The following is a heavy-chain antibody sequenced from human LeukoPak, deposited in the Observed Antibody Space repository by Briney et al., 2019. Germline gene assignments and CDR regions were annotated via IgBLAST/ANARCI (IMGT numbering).Heavy chain of an antibody. Sequence: PSETLSLTCTVSGGSISSYYWSWVRQPAGKGLEWIGRIYTSGSTNYNPSLKSRVTISVDPSKNQFSLKLSSVTAADTAVYYCARERVWRYCGGDSCGWFDPWGQGTLVTVSS. CDR1: GGSISSYY. CDR3: ARERVWRYCGGDSCGWFDP. J-gene: IGHJ5*02. D-gene: IGHD2-21*02. V-gene: IGHV4-4*07. CDR2: IYTSGST.